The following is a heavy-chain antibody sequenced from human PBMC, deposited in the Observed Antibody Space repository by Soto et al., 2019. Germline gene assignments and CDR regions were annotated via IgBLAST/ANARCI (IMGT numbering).Heavy chain of an antibody. J-gene: IGHJ4*02. CDR3: ARDAPPADH. V-gene: IGHV1-18*01. CDR1: GYTFTRYG. CDR2: ISGYNGDT. Sequence: ASVKVSCKASGYTFTRYGISWVRQAPGQGLEWMGWISGYNGDTNYAQKFQGRVSMTIDTSTTTAYMELRSLRSDDTAVYYCARDAPPADHWGQGTLVTVSS.